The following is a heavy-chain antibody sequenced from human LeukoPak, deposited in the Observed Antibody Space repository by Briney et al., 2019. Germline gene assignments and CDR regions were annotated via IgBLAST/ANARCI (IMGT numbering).Heavy chain of an antibody. J-gene: IGHJ6*03. Sequence: ASVKVSCKVSGYTLTELSMHWVRQAPGKGLEWMGGFDPEDGETIYAQKFQGRVTMTEDTSTDTAYMELSSLRSDDTAVYYCARHGGYDYHYYYYMDVWGKGTTVTVSS. CDR1: GYTLTELS. D-gene: IGHD5-12*01. CDR3: ARHGGYDYHYYYYMDV. CDR2: FDPEDGET. V-gene: IGHV1-24*01.